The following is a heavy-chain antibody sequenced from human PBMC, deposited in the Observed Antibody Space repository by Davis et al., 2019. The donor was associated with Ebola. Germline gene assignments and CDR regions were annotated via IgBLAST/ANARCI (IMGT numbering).Heavy chain of an antibody. V-gene: IGHV1-46*01. CDR3: ARAQFPTTSDH. CDR2: INPSGGST. CDR1: GYILTELS. D-gene: IGHD1-1*01. J-gene: IGHJ4*02. Sequence: AASVKVSCKVSGYILTELSIHWVRQAPGQGLEWMGIINPSGGSTSYAQKFQGRVTMTRDTSTSTAYMEVGSLRSDDTAVYYCARAQFPTTSDHWGQGTLVTVSS.